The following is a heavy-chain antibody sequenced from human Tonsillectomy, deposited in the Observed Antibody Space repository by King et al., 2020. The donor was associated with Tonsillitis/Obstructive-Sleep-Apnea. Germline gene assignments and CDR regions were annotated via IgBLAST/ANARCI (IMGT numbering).Heavy chain of an antibody. CDR1: GFTFRSYW. V-gene: IGHV3-7*04. J-gene: IGHJ4*02. CDR3: ARDHIFDY. Sequence: VQLVESGGGLVHPGGSLRLSCAASGFTFRSYWMSWVRQAPGKGLEWVATIKYDGSEKTYVDSVKGRLIISRDNARNSVYLQMNSLRAEDTAVYYCARDHIFDYWGPGTRVIVSS. CDR2: IKYDGSEK.